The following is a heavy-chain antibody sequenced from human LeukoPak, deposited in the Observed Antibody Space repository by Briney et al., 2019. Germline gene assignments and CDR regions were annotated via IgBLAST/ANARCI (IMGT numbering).Heavy chain of an antibody. CDR2: INPDSGGT. V-gene: IGHV1-2*02. J-gene: IGHJ5*02. CDR3: ARESAAGQYNWFDP. CDR1: GYTFTGYY. Sequence: ASVKVSCKASGYTFTGYYMHWVRQAPGQGLEWMGWINPDSGGTNYAQKFQGRVTMTRDTSISTAYMELSRLRSDDTAVYYCARESAAGQYNWFDPWGQGTLVTVSS. D-gene: IGHD6-13*01.